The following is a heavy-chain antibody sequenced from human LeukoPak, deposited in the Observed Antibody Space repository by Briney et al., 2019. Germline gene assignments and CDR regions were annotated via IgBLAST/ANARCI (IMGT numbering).Heavy chain of an antibody. CDR2: IYYSGST. CDR1: GASISSYY. J-gene: IGHJ3*02. Sequence: SETLSLTCTVSGASISSYYWSWIRQPPGKGLEWIGYIYYSGSTNYNPSLKSRVTLSVDTSKNQYSLKLSSVTAADTAVYYCARGGSLVGTTPHDTFDIWGQGTMVTVSS. D-gene: IGHD1-26*01. V-gene: IGHV4-59*01. CDR3: ARGGSLVGTTPHDTFDI.